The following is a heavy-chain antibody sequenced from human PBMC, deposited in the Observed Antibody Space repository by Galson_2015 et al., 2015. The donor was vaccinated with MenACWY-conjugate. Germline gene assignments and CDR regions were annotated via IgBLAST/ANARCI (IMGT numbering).Heavy chain of an antibody. V-gene: IGHV3-9*01. Sequence: SLRLSCAASGFTFADSAMHWVRQAPGKGLEWVSGISWNSGDIGYVGSVKGRFTVSRDNAKNSLYLQMNSLRAEDTALYYCAALDYWGQGTLVTVSS. CDR3: AALDY. CDR2: ISWNSGDI. J-gene: IGHJ4*02. CDR1: GFTFADSA.